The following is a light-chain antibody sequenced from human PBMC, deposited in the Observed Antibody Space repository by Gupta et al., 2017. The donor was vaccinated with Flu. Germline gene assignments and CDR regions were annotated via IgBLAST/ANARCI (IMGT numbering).Light chain of an antibody. Sequence: DIQMTQSPSSLSASVGDRVTITCRASQSISSYLNWYQQKPGKASKLLIYAASSLQSGVPSRFSGSGSGTDFTLTISSRQPEDFATYYCQQSDSTPLTFGRGTXVEIK. CDR2: AAS. V-gene: IGKV1-39*01. CDR3: QQSDSTPLT. CDR1: QSISSY. J-gene: IGKJ4*01.